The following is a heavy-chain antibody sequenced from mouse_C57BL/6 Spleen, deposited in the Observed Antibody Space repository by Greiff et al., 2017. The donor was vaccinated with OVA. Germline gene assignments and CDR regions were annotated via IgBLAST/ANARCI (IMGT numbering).Heavy chain of an antibody. V-gene: IGHV1-69*01. J-gene: IGHJ3*01. CDR2: IDPSDSYT. D-gene: IGHD2-4*01. Sequence: QVHLQQPGAELVMPGASVKLSCKASGYTFTSYWMHWVKQRPGQGLEWIGEIDPSDSYTNYNQKFKGKSTLTVDKSSSTAYMQLSSLTSEDSAVYYCARYDYGAYWGQGTLVTVSA. CDR3: ARYDYGAY. CDR1: GYTFTSYW.